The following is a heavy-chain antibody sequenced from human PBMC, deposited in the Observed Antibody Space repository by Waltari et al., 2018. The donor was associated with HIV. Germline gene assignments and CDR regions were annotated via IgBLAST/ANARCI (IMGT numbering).Heavy chain of an antibody. J-gene: IGHJ4*02. Sequence: EVQLVESGGGLVLPGESLRLSCVASGFTLSGNWMHWVLQVPGKRLVWVSRINSDGTTTLYADSVKGRFTISRDDAKNTLYLQMNNLRAEDTAIYYCVTSAPFNYWGQGTLVTVSS. D-gene: IGHD3-10*01. CDR1: GFTLSGNW. CDR3: VTSAPFNY. CDR2: INSDGTTT. V-gene: IGHV3-74*01.